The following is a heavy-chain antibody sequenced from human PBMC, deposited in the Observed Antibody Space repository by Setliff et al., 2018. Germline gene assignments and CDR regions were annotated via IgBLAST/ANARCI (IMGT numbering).Heavy chain of an antibody. V-gene: IGHV1-2*02. CDR2: INPNSGDT. D-gene: IGHD4-17*01. Sequence: ASMKVSCKASGNTFTGYYIHWLRQAPGQGLEWMGCINPNSGDTTFAQKFQGRVTITRDTSNSTDYMDLSRLTSDDTAVYYCAREVLSTVVAWDYWGQGTLVTVSS. J-gene: IGHJ4*02. CDR3: AREVLSTVVAWDY. CDR1: GNTFTGYY.